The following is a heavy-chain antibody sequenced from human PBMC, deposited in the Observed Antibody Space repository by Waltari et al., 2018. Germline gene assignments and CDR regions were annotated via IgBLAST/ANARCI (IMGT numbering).Heavy chain of an antibody. V-gene: IGHV1-2*02. Sequence: QVQLMQSEAEVRKPGASVKVSCKASGYTFTSSVAYYMHWMRQAPGQGLEWMGWINPYSGGTKYAPKFQGRVTLTRDTSISTGYMELTGLRSDDTAVYYCARKMANPWYYDLWGRGTLVTVSS. D-gene: IGHD5-12*01. CDR1: GYTFTSSVAYY. CDR3: ARKMANPWYYDL. CDR2: INPYSGGT. J-gene: IGHJ2*01.